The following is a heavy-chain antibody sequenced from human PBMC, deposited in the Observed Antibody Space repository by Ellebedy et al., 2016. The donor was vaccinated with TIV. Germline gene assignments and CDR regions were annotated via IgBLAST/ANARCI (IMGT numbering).Heavy chain of an antibody. CDR2: ISGSGRNT. V-gene: IGHV3-23*01. D-gene: IGHD6-6*01. Sequence: GGSLRLSXAASGLTFSSYAMAWVRQAPGKGLEWVSGISGSGRNTYYADFVKGRHTISRDNSENTLHLHMNRLRVEDTAVYYCTYSSSCDYWGQGTLVTVSA. CDR3: TYSSSCDY. CDR1: GLTFSSYA. J-gene: IGHJ4*02.